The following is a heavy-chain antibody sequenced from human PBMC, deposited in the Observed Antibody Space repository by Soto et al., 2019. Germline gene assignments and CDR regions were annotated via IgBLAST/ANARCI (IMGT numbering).Heavy chain of an antibody. J-gene: IGHJ5*02. CDR3: ARDEVPAANWLDR. CDR2: ISGYNGNT. D-gene: IGHD2-2*01. Sequence: QVQLVQSGAEVKKPGASVKVSCKASGYIFANYGITWVRQAPGQGLEWMGWISGYNGNTKYAQNLQGRVIMTSDTSTTTAYMELSNLRSDDTAVDYCARDEVPAANWLDRWGQGTLVTVSS. V-gene: IGHV1-18*01. CDR1: GYIFANYG.